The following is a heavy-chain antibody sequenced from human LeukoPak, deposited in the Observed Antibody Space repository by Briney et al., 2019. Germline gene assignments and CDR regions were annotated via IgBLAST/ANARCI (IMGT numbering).Heavy chain of an antibody. J-gene: IGHJ4*02. CDR2: INYSGST. CDR1: GGSISGYY. CDR3: ARRGSSLDQ. V-gene: IGHV4-59*08. D-gene: IGHD6-6*01. Sequence: TPSETLSLTCTVSGGSISGYYWSWIPQPPGKGLEWIGYINYSGSTNYNPSLKSRVTISVDTSKNQFSLKLSSVTAADTAVYYCARRGSSLDQWGQGTLVTVSS.